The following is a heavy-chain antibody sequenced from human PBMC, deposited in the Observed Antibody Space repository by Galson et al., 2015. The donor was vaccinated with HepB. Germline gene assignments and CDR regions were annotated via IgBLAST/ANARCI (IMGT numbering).Heavy chain of an antibody. CDR1: GFTFSGHA. J-gene: IGHJ4*02. D-gene: IGHD5-18*01. Sequence: SLRLSCAASGFTFSGHAMTWVRQAPGKGLEWVSIISGVGDEIHSADSLKGRFTTSRDNSKNMLYLQINSLRDEDTALYYCARGRGSLGASYGYDYWGQGTLVTVSS. CDR3: ARGRGSLGASYGYDY. CDR2: ISGVGDEI. V-gene: IGHV3-23*01.